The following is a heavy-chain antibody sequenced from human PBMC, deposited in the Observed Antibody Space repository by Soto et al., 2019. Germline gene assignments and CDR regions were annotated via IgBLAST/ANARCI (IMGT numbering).Heavy chain of an antibody. CDR2: ISYDGGNK. V-gene: IGHV3-30-3*01. J-gene: IGHJ6*02. CDR3: ARDDKGSMDV. CDR1: GFTFTSYA. Sequence: GGSLRLSCAASGFTFTSYAIHWVRQAPGKGLEWVAVISYDGGNKYYADSVKGRFTISRDNSKNTLYLQMNSLRAEDTAVYYCARDDKGSMDVWGQGTTVTVSS. D-gene: IGHD3-22*01.